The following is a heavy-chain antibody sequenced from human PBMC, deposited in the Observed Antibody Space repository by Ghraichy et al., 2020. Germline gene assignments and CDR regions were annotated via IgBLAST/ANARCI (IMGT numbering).Heavy chain of an antibody. J-gene: IGHJ4*02. D-gene: IGHD2-2*01. Sequence: GGSLRLSCAAFGFTFSSYTMNWVRQAPGKGLEWVSSISTSSSYIYYADSMKGRFTISRDNAKNSLYLQMNSLRAEDMAVYYCARGEYQFDYWGQGTLVTVSS. CDR3: ARGEYQFDY. V-gene: IGHV3-21*01. CDR1: GFTFSSYT. CDR2: ISTSSSYI.